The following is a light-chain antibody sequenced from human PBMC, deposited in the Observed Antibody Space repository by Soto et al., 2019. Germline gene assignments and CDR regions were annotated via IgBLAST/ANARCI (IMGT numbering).Light chain of an antibody. CDR1: SSNIGNNA. CDR3: AAWDDSLNGYG. Sequence: QSVLTQPPSVSEAPRQRVTISCSGSSSNIGNNAVNWYQQLPGKAPKLLIYYDDLLPSGVSDRFSGSKSGTSASLAISGLQSEDEADYYGAAWDDSLNGYGFGTGTKVTVL. J-gene: IGLJ1*01. CDR2: YDD. V-gene: IGLV1-36*01.